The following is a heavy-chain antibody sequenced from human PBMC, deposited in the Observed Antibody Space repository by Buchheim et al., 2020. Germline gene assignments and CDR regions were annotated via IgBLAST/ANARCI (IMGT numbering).Heavy chain of an antibody. V-gene: IGHV3-30*03. CDR2: ISYDGRGT. Sequence: VHLVESGGGLVQPGGSLRLSCAVSGFSFSTYWMSWVRQAPGKGLEWVSVISYDGRGTYYGDSVKGRFTVSRDNSKNMLYLEMNSLQPEDTAVYYCGPQWANNYWGQGT. J-gene: IGHJ4*02. D-gene: IGHD1-26*01. CDR3: GPQWANNY. CDR1: GFSFSTYW.